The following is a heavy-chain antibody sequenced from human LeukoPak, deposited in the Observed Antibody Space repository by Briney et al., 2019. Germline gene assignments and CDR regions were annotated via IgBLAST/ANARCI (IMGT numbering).Heavy chain of an antibody. CDR3: ARGVGIVVVPAAIPSGYDFYFDY. V-gene: IGHV4-31*03. Sequence: SETLSLTCTVSGGSISSGGYYWSWIRQHPGKGLEWIGYIYYSGSTYYNPSLKSRVTISVDTSKNQFSLKLSSVTAADTAVYYCARGVGIVVVPAAIPSGYDFYFDYWGQGTLVTVSS. J-gene: IGHJ4*02. D-gene: IGHD2-2*02. CDR1: GGSISSGGYY. CDR2: IYYSGST.